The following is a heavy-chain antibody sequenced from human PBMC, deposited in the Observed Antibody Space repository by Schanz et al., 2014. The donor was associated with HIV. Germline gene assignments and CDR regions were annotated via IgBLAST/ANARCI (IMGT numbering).Heavy chain of an antibody. J-gene: IGHJ5*02. CDR2: IIPFFGTA. CDR3: AREKTTLNWFDP. CDR1: GGTFTNYA. V-gene: IGHV1-69*12. Sequence: QVQLVQSGAEVKKPGSSVMVSCTTSGGTFTNYAISWVRQAPGQGLQWMGGIIPFFGTANYAQTLQGRLTITADESTGTAYMDLTSLRYEDTALYYCAREKTTLNWFDPWGQGTLVTVSS.